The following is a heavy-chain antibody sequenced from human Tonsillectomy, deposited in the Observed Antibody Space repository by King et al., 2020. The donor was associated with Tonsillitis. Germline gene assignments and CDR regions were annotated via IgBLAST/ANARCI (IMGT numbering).Heavy chain of an antibody. V-gene: IGHV4-39*07. CDR3: ARHYDRRKELYAFDY. Sequence: LQLQESGPGLVKPSETLSLTCTVSGGSLSSSYYWGWIRQPPGKGLEWIGSIYYGGTTYYNPSLESRLTIAIDTSNKQFSLKLYSVTAADTAVYYCARHYDRRKELYAFDYWGQGAPVTVSS. CDR2: IYYGGTT. D-gene: IGHD3-16*01. CDR1: GGSLSSSYY. J-gene: IGHJ4*02.